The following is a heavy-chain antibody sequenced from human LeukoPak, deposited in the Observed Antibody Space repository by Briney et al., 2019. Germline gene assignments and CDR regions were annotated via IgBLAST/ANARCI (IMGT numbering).Heavy chain of an antibody. Sequence: SETLSLTCAVYGGPFSGYYWSWIRQPPGKGLEWIGEINHSGSTNYNPSLKSRVTISVDTSKNQFSLKLSSVTAADTAVYYCARAANYDSSGYFGLYYYYYGMDVWGQGTTVTVSS. CDR1: GGPFSGYY. V-gene: IGHV4-34*01. D-gene: IGHD3-22*01. CDR2: INHSGST. CDR3: ARAANYDSSGYFGLYYYYYGMDV. J-gene: IGHJ6*02.